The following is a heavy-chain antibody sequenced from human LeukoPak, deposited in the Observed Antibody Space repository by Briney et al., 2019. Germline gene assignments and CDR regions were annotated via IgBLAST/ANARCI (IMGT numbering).Heavy chain of an antibody. CDR3: ARHAPRDAFDI. J-gene: IGHJ3*02. CDR1: GGSISSGSYY. Sequence: KPSETLSLTCTVSGGSISSGSYYWSWIRQPPGRALEWIGYIYYSGFTNYNPSLKSRVTISVDTSKNQFSLKLSSVTAADTAVYYCARHAPRDAFDIWGQGTMVTVSS. CDR2: IYYSGFT. V-gene: IGHV4-61*01.